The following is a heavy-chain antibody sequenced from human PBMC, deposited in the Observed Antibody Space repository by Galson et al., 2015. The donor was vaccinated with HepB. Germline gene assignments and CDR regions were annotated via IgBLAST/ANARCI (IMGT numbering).Heavy chain of an antibody. Sequence: SVKVSCKASGYTFTSYYMHRVRQAPGQGLEWMGIINPSGGSTSYAQKFQGRVTMTRDTSTSTVYMELSSLRSEDTAVYYCARDLSGSAGRDAFDIWGQGTMVTVSS. CDR1: GYTFTSYY. CDR2: INPSGGST. D-gene: IGHD1-26*01. V-gene: IGHV1-46*01. J-gene: IGHJ3*02. CDR3: ARDLSGSAGRDAFDI.